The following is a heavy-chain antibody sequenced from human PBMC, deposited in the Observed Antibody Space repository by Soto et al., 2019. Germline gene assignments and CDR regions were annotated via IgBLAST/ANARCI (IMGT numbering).Heavy chain of an antibody. CDR3: AREAPPEDY. V-gene: IGHV1-18*01. J-gene: IGHJ4*02. CDR2: ISAYNGNT. Sequence: QVQLVQSGAEVKKPGASVKVSCKASGYTFTSYAISWVRQAPGQGVEWMGWISAYNGNTNYAQKLQGRVTMPTDTSTSTAYMDLRSLRSVDTAVYFCAREAPPEDYWGQGTLVTVSS. CDR1: GYTFTSYA.